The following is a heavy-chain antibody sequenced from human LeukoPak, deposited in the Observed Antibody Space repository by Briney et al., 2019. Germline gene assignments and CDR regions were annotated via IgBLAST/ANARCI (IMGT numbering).Heavy chain of an antibody. CDR1: GFTFSSYS. J-gene: IGHJ4*02. V-gene: IGHV3-21*01. CDR3: ARDYSDYDFWSGYTNY. CDR2: ISSSSSYI. D-gene: IGHD3-3*01. Sequence: GGSLRLSCAASGFTFSSYSMNWVRQAPGKGLEWVSSISSSSSYIYYADSVKGRFTISRDNAKNSLYLQMNSLRAEDTAVYYCARDYSDYDFWSGYTNYWGQGTLVTVSS.